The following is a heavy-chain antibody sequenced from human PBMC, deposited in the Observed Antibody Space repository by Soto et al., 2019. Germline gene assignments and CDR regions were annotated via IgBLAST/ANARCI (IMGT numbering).Heavy chain of an antibody. D-gene: IGHD2-15*01. CDR1: GGTFSSYA. Sequence: ASVKVSCKASGGTFSSYAISWVRQAPGQGLEWMGGIIPIFGTANYAQKFQGRVTITADESTSTAYMELSSLRSEDTAVYYCARQDCSGGSCLPNPTPVYYGMDVWGQGTTVTVSS. CDR2: IIPIFGTA. V-gene: IGHV1-69*13. J-gene: IGHJ6*02. CDR3: ARQDCSGGSCLPNPTPVYYGMDV.